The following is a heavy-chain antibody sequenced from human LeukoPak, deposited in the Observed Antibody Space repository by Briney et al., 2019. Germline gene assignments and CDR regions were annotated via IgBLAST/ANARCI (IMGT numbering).Heavy chain of an antibody. CDR2: INHSGST. CDR1: GGSFSGYY. V-gene: IGHV4-34*01. Sequence: SETLSLTCAVYGGSFSGYYWSWIRQPPGKGLEWIGEINHSGSTNYNPSLKSRVTISVDTSKNQFSLKLSSVTAADTAVYYCVSAKFLVRGVSWFDPWGQGTLVTVSS. D-gene: IGHD3-10*01. J-gene: IGHJ5*02. CDR3: VSAKFLVRGVSWFDP.